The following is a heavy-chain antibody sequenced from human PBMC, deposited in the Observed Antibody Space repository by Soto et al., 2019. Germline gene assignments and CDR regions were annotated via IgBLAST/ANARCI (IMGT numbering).Heavy chain of an antibody. CDR2: INPNGGST. Sequence: QVQLVQSGAEVKKPGASVKVSCKASGYTFTSYYMHWVRQAPGQGLEWMGIINPNGGSTSYAQKFQVRVTMTRDTSTSTVYMELSSLRSEDSALYYCARDSGGAAAGPLDCWGQGTLVTVSS. D-gene: IGHD6-13*01. J-gene: IGHJ4*02. CDR3: ARDSGGAAAGPLDC. CDR1: GYTFTSYY. V-gene: IGHV1-46*03.